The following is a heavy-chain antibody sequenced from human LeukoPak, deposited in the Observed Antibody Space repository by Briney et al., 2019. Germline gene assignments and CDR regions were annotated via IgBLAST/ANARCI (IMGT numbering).Heavy chain of an antibody. J-gene: IGHJ4*02. V-gene: IGHV4-59*01. Sequence: PSETLSLTCAVYGGSFSGYYWSWIRQPPGKGLEWIGYIYYSGSTNYNPSLKSRVTISVDTSKNQFSLKLSSVTAADTAVYYCARDPSPGGIDYWGQGTLVTVSS. CDR2: IYYSGST. CDR1: GGSFSGYY. CDR3: ARDPSPGGIDY.